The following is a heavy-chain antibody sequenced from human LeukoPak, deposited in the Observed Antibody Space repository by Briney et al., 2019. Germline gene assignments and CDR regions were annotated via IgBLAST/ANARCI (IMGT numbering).Heavy chain of an antibody. J-gene: IGHJ4*02. CDR2: ISYGGSNK. CDR3: ARPAVNYDILTGFDY. Sequence: GGSLRLSCAASGSTFSSYAMHWVRQAPGKGLEWVAVISYGGSNKYYADSVKGRFTISRDNSKNTLYLQMNSLRAEDTAVYYCARPAVNYDILTGFDYWGQGTLVTVSS. CDR1: GSTFSSYA. D-gene: IGHD3-9*01. V-gene: IGHV3-30-3*01.